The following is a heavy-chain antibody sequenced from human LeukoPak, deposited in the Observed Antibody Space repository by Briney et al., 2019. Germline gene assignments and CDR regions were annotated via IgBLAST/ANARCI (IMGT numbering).Heavy chain of an antibody. J-gene: IGHJ4*02. Sequence: SVKVSCKASGGTFSSYAISWVRQAPGQGLEWMGRIIPILGIANYAQKFQGRVTITADKSTSTAYMELSSLRAEDMAAYYCARDLLAAAPWYWGQGTLVTVSS. D-gene: IGHD6-13*01. CDR2: IIPILGIA. V-gene: IGHV1-69*04. CDR1: GGTFSSYA. CDR3: ARDLLAAAPWY.